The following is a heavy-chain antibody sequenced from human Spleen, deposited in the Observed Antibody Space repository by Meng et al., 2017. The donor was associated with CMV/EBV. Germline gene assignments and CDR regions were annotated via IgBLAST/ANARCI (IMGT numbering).Heavy chain of an antibody. V-gene: IGHV4-38-2*02. Sequence: GSLRLSCTVSGYSITSGYYWAWVRQPPGKGLEFIVTIHHGGSTYYNPSLTSRVSVSVDTSKNQFSLRLSPVTVADTAVYYCAKRDHPARAAGAMDVWGQGTTVTVSS. CDR3: AKRDHPARAAGAMDV. CDR1: GYSITSGYY. CDR2: IHHGGST. J-gene: IGHJ6*02. D-gene: IGHD6-13*01.